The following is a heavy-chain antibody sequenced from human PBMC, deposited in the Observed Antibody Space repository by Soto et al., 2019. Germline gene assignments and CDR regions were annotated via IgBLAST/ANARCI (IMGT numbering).Heavy chain of an antibody. CDR2: IVVGSGNT. CDR3: AADPSYYGSGSYYNAYIV. J-gene: IGHJ6*03. CDR1: GFTFTSSA. V-gene: IGHV1-58*02. D-gene: IGHD3-10*01. Sequence: GASVKVSCKASGFTFTSSAMQWVRQARGQRLEWIGWIVVGSGNTNYAQKFQERVTITRDMSTSTAYMELSSLRSEDTAVYYCAADPSYYGSGSYYNAYIVWGKGTTVNV.